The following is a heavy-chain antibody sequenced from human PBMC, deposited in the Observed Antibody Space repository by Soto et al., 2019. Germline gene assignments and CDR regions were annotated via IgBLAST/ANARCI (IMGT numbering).Heavy chain of an antibody. CDR1: GDSIRDSF. D-gene: IGHD3-10*01. J-gene: IGHJ4*02. V-gene: IGHV4-59*01. Sequence: SETLSLTCTVSGDSIRDSFWSWVRQPPGKGLERIGLVHHTGNTNYNPSLETRVTMLIDASANHFSLTLTSVTPADAAIYYCARGREDHVDHHFGHLFDSWGQGTLVTVSS. CDR2: VHHTGNT. CDR3: ARGREDHVDHHFGHLFDS.